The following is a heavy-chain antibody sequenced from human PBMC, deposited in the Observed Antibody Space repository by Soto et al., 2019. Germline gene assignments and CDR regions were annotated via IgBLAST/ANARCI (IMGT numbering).Heavy chain of an antibody. Sequence: SQTLSLTCALSGDSVSSNNAAWNWIRQSPSRGLEWLGRTYYRSKWHSGYAVSVRSRISISPDTSKNRFSLQLNSVTPDDTAVYSCARRGSGGYCYYWGRGPRVVVST. J-gene: IGHJ4*02. D-gene: IGHD2-21*01. V-gene: IGHV6-1*01. CDR3: ARRGSGGYCYY. CDR2: TYYRSKWHS. CDR1: GDSVSSNNAA.